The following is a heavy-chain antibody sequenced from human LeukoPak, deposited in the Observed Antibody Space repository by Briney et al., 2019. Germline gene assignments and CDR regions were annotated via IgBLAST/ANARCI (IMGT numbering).Heavy chain of an antibody. V-gene: IGHV4-30-4*08. D-gene: IGHD3-10*01. CDR2: IYYTGTT. Sequence: PSQTLSLTCTVSGVSMSSGGFYWSWLRQLPGKGLEWIGYIYYTGTTYYNPSLRSRVTISVDTSKNQFSLKLSSVTAADTAVYYCARTSLDFGEFLNFDYWGQGTLVTVSS. CDR3: ARTSLDFGEFLNFDY. J-gene: IGHJ4*02. CDR1: GVSMSSGGFY.